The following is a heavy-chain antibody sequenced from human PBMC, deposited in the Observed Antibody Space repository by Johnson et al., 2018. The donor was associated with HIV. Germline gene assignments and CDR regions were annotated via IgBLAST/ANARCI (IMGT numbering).Heavy chain of an antibody. V-gene: IGHV3-20*04. CDR3: AREFHHTRITMIVVVSGENAFDI. J-gene: IGHJ3*02. CDR2: IKWNGGGT. Sequence: EQLVESGGGLVQPGQSLRLSCSPSGFTFDDYAMSWVRQVPGKGLEWVSGIKWNGGGTGYADSVKGRFTISRDNSKHTLYLQMNSLRAEATAVYYCAREFHHTRITMIVVVSGENAFDIWGQGTMVTVSS. CDR1: GFTFDDYA. D-gene: IGHD3-22*01.